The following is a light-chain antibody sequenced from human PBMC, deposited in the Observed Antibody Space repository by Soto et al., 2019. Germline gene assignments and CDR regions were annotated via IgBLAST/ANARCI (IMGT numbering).Light chain of an antibody. Sequence: DIQMTQSPSTLSASVGDRVTITCRASQSISSWLAWYQQKPGKAPKLLIYKASSLESGVPSRFSGSGSGTAFTLTINSLQPDDFADHHCHQYNSYPYTFGQGTKLEIK. CDR2: KAS. CDR1: QSISSW. V-gene: IGKV1-5*03. J-gene: IGKJ2*01. CDR3: HQYNSYPYT.